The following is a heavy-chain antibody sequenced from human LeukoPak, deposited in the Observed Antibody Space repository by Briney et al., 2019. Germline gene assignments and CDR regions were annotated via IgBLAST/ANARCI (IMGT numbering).Heavy chain of an antibody. CDR3: AKDLVRITMIVADRGYAFDI. V-gene: IGHV3-30*02. J-gene: IGHJ3*02. D-gene: IGHD3-22*01. CDR1: GFTFSSYG. Sequence: PGGSLRLSCAASGFTFSSYGMHWVRQAPGKGLEWVAFIRYDGGNKYYADSVKGRFTISRDNSKNTLYLQMNSLRAEDTAVYYCAKDLVRITMIVADRGYAFDIWGQGTMVTVSS. CDR2: IRYDGGNK.